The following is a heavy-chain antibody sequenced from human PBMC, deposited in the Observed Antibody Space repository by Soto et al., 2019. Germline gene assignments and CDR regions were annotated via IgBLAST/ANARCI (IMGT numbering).Heavy chain of an antibody. V-gene: IGHV3-33*01. Sequence: QEQLVESGGGVVQPGRSLRLSCAASGFSFRNYGIHWVRQAPGKGLDWVAVIWYDGSKRYYADSVRGRFTISRENSGNTVHLQMDSLRAEDTAVYYCARGWGSGVHHSCLDVWGQGKTVVVS. CDR3: ARGWGSGVHHSCLDV. CDR2: IWYDGSKR. D-gene: IGHD6-19*01. CDR1: GFSFRNYG. J-gene: IGHJ3*01.